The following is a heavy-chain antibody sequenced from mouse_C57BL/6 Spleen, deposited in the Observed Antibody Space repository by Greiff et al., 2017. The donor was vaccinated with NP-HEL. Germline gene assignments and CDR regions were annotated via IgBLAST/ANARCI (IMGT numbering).Heavy chain of an antibody. J-gene: IGHJ1*03. Sequence: QVQLQQPGAELVKPGASVKLSCKASGYTFTSYWMHWVKQRPGQGLEWIGMIHPNRGSTNYNEKFKSKATLTVDKSSSTAYMQLSSRTSDDSAVYYCARRNYYGSSYDWYFDVWGTGTTVTVSS. CDR2: IHPNRGST. V-gene: IGHV1-64*01. D-gene: IGHD1-1*01. CDR3: ARRNYYGSSYDWYFDV. CDR1: GYTFTSYW.